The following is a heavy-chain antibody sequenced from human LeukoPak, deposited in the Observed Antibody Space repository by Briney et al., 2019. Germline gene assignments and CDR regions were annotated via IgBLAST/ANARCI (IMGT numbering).Heavy chain of an antibody. D-gene: IGHD3-9*01. Sequence: GRSLRLSCAASGFTFDDYAMHWVRQAPGKGLEWVSGISWNSGSIGYADSVKGRFTISRDNAKNSLYLQMNSLRAEDTALYYCAKDMARYFDCSDYWGQGTLVTVSS. CDR1: GFTFDDYA. CDR3: AKDMARYFDCSDY. J-gene: IGHJ4*02. V-gene: IGHV3-9*01. CDR2: ISWNSGSI.